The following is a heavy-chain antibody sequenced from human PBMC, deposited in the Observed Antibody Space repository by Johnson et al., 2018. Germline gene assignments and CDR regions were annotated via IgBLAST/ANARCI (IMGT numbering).Heavy chain of an antibody. D-gene: IGHD2-21*02. CDR3: AKGGGNLVTAHTPFMKYYYDMDD. CDR1: GFTFSSYA. V-gene: IGHV3-23*01. Sequence: VQLQESGGGLVQPVGSLRLSCAASGFTFSSYAMSWVRQAPGKGLEWVSAISGSGGSTYYADSVKGRVTISRDNSKNTLYLQMNSLRAEDTAGYYWAKGGGNLVTAHTPFMKYYYDMDDRGKGTTGTVSS. J-gene: IGHJ6*03. CDR2: ISGSGGST.